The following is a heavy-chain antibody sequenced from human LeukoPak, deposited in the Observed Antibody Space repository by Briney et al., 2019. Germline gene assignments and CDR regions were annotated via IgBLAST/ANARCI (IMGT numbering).Heavy chain of an antibody. V-gene: IGHV3-13*01. D-gene: IGHD3-22*01. CDR3: ARGANYDSSGYYSGIGAFDI. Sequence: GGSLRLSCAASGFTFSSYDMHWVRQATGKGLEWVSAIGTAGDTYYPGSVKGRSTISRENAKNSLYLQMNSLRAGDTAVYYCARGANYDSSGYYSGIGAFDIWGQGSVVTVSS. J-gene: IGHJ3*02. CDR2: IGTAGDT. CDR1: GFTFSSYD.